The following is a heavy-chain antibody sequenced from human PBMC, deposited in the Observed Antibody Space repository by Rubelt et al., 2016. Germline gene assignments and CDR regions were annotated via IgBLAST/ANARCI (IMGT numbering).Heavy chain of an antibody. D-gene: IGHD6-19*01. CDR3: ARNSIGWSPMDY. Sequence: SLTCAVSGGSINDNNWWSWVRQPPGKGLEWIGEISHSGSTSYNPSLQSRVTISMDKSMHHFSLRLSSVTAADTAVYYCARNSIGWSPMDYWGQGTQVTVAS. CDR1: GGSINDNNW. J-gene: IGHJ4*02. CDR2: ISHSGST. V-gene: IGHV4-4*02.